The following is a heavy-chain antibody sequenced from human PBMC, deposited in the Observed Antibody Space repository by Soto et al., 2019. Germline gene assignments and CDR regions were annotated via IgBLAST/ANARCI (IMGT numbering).Heavy chain of an antibody. CDR3: TRVHDPYESSSTLFDY. Sequence: GGSLRLSCAASGFTFINYAMLWVRQAPGKGLEWVGFIRSKAYGGTTEYAASVKGRFTISRDDSKSIAYLQINSLKTEDTAVYYCTRVHDPYESSSTLFDYWGQGTLVTVS. CDR2: IRSKAYGGTT. D-gene: IGHD6-6*01. J-gene: IGHJ4*02. CDR1: GFTFINYA. V-gene: IGHV3-49*04.